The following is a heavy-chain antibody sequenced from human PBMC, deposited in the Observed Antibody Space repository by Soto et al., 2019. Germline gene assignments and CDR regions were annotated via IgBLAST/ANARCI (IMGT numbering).Heavy chain of an antibody. CDR3: SGGTNAIRGVTMSLDAYDV. D-gene: IGHD3-10*01. Sequence: QVHLQQWGAGLLKPSETLSLTCGLSGGSFSAHYWTWIRQSPGKGLEWIGEISHSGSTNYNPSLKSRLTISVDTSRNHFSLKLSSVTAADTAVYYCSGGTNAIRGVTMSLDAYDVWGQGTVVTVSS. J-gene: IGHJ3*01. CDR1: GGSFSAHY. V-gene: IGHV4-34*01. CDR2: ISHSGST.